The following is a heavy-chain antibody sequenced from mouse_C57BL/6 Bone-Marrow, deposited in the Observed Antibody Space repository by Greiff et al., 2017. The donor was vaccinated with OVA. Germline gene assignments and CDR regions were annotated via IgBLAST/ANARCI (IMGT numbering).Heavy chain of an antibody. D-gene: IGHD1-1*01. CDR2: ISYSGST. CDR1: GYSITSDY. Sequence: EVKLQESGPGLAKPSQTLSLTCSVTGYSITSDYWNWIRKFPGNKLEYMGYISYSGSTYYNPSLKSRISITRDTSKNQYYLQLNSVTTEDTATYYCARRIYYGSSYYWYFDVWGTGTTVTVSS. V-gene: IGHV3-8*01. CDR3: ARRIYYGSSYYWYFDV. J-gene: IGHJ1*03.